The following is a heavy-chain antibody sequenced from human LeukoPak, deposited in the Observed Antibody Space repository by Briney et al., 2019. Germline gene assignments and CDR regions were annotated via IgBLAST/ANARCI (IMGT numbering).Heavy chain of an antibody. Sequence: ASVKVSCKASGYTFTSYGISWVRQAPGQGLEWMGWISAYNGNTNYAQKLQGRVTMTTDTSTSTAYMELRSLRSDDTAVYYCARVIRPSSTSCSRNCWSWFDPWGQGTLVTVSS. CDR1: GYTFTSYG. CDR2: ISAYNGNT. D-gene: IGHD2-2*01. J-gene: IGHJ5*02. CDR3: ARVIRPSSTSCSRNCWSWFDP. V-gene: IGHV1-18*01.